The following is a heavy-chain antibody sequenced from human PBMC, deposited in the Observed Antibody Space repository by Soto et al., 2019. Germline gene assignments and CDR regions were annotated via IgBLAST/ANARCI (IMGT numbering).Heavy chain of an antibody. CDR3: ARDLYYYDSSGEHWPP. J-gene: IGHJ5*02. V-gene: IGHV3-33*01. CDR2: IWYDGSNK. CDR1: GFTFSSYG. D-gene: IGHD3-22*01. Sequence: GGSLRLSCAASGFTFSSYGMHWVRQAPGKGLEWVAVIWYDGSNKYYADSVKGRFTISRDNSKNTLYLQMNSLRAEDTAVYYCARDLYYYDSSGEHWPPWGQGTLVTVSS.